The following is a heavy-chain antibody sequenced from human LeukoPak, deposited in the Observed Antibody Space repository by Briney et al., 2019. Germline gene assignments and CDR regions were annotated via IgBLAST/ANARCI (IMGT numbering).Heavy chain of an antibody. CDR2: IYHSGST. CDR1: GGSISSGGYS. V-gene: IGHV4-30-2*01. J-gene: IGHJ4*02. D-gene: IGHD6-13*01. CDR3: AREGAAADYFDY. Sequence: SQTLSLTCAVSGGSISSGGYSWSWIRQPPGKGLEWIGYIYHSGSTNYNPSLKSRVTISVDTSKNQFSLKLSSVTAADTAVYYCAREGAAADYFDYWGQGTLVTVSS.